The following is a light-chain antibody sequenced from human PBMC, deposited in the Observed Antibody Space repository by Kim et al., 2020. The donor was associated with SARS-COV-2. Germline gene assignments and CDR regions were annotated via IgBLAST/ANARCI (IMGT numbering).Light chain of an antibody. J-gene: IGLJ2*01. CDR2: EVS. CDR3: SSYAGSKLA. V-gene: IGLV2-8*01. Sequence: PGQSVTISCTGTSSDVGGYNFVSCYQQHPGKAPKLMFYEVSKRPSGVPDRFSGSKSGITASLTVSGLQAEDEADYYCSSYAGSKLAFGGGTQLTVL. CDR1: SSDVGGYNF.